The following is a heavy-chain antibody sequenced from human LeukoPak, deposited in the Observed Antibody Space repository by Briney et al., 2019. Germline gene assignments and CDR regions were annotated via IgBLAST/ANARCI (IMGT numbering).Heavy chain of an antibody. Sequence: GGSLRLSCAASGFTFSSYSRNWVRQAPGKGLEWVSSISSSSSYIYYADSVKGRFTISRCNAKNSLYLQMNSLRAEDTAVYYCAGSYSSSQNDYWGQGTLVTVSS. V-gene: IGHV3-21*01. CDR3: AGSYSSSQNDY. D-gene: IGHD6-6*01. J-gene: IGHJ4*02. CDR1: GFTFSSYS. CDR2: ISSSSSYI.